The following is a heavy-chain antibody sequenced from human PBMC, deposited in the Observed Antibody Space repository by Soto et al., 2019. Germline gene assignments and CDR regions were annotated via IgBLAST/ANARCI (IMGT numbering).Heavy chain of an antibody. J-gene: IGHJ4*02. CDR2: IVVISNTA. CDR3: ARAIKRWEVHYYVDY. D-gene: IGHD1-26*01. Sequence: QVGLLQSGAEVKEPGSSVRVSCKVSGSTFNNFAFSWVRQAPGHGPEWMGGIVVISNTADYSQRFRDRVTITADTSTNTLYMDLSSLTFEDTAVYYCARAIKRWEVHYYVDYWGQGTLVTVSS. V-gene: IGHV1-69*06. CDR1: GSTFNNFA.